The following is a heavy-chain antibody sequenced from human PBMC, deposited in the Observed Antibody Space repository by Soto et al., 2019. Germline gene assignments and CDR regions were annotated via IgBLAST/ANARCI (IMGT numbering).Heavy chain of an antibody. CDR3: ARWGRYCIRTSGYTKYHATDA. CDR2: IYYSGST. D-gene: IGHD2-2*02. Sequence: SETLSLTCAVSGGSISSYYWSWTRQPPGKGLEWIGYIYYSGSTNYNPSLKSRVTISVDTSKNQFSLKLSSVTAADTAVYYCARWGRYCIRTSGYTKYHATDAWG. V-gene: IGHV4-59*01. CDR1: GGSISSYY. J-gene: IGHJ5*01.